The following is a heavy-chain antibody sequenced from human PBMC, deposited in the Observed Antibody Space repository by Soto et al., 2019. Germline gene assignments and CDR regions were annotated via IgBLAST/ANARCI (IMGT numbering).Heavy chain of an antibody. J-gene: IGHJ4*02. CDR2: IYTGGST. CDR1: GCTVSSYY. V-gene: IGHV3-66*01. CDR3: ARDSYSNY. D-gene: IGHD4-4*01. Sequence: EVQLVESGGGLVQPGGSLRLSCAASGCTVSSYYMSWVRQAPGKGLEWVSVIYTGGSTYYADSVKGRFTISRDNSKNTLYLQMNSLRAEDTAVYYCARDSYSNYWGQGTLVTVPS.